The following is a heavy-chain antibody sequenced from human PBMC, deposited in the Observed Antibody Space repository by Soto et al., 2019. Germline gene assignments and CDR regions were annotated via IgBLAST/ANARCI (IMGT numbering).Heavy chain of an antibody. CDR2: ITVGSSHI. CDR3: SRSPEVGVRGAY. Sequence: VQLVESGGGLVKPGGSLRLSCTGSGFPFSAYNINWVRQAPGKGLEWVSSITVGSSHIYQPNSMKGRFTISRDDAKNSVYLQIDSLRDEDTALYYCSRSPEVGVRGAYWGQGTLVTVSS. V-gene: IGHV3-21*01. CDR1: GFPFSAYN. J-gene: IGHJ4*02. D-gene: IGHD3-16*01.